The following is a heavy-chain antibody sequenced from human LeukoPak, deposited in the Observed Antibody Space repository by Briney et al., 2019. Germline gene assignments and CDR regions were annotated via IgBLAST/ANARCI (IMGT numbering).Heavy chain of an antibody. CDR3: ARGEVRIRYFDWLSTTIYYFDY. CDR2: INHSGST. V-gene: IGHV4-34*01. D-gene: IGHD3-9*01. J-gene: IGHJ4*02. Sequence: SETLSLTCAVYGGSFSGYYWSWIRRPPGKGLEWIGEINHSGSTNYNPSLKSRVTISVDTSKNQFSLKLSSVTAADTAVYYCARGEVRIRYFDWLSTTIYYFDYWGQGTLVTVSS. CDR1: GGSFSGYY.